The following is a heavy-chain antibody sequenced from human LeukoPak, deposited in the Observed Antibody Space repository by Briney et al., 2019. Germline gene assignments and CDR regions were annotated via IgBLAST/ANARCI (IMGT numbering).Heavy chain of an antibody. V-gene: IGHV1-46*01. Sequence: ASVKVSCKASGYTFTSYYMHWVRQAPGQGLEWMEIINPSGGSTSYAQKFQGRVTMTRDTSTSTVYMELSSLRSEDTAVYYCASGGSQGWFDPWGQGTLVTVSS. J-gene: IGHJ5*02. CDR3: ASGGSQGWFDP. CDR2: INPSGGST. CDR1: GYTFTSYY. D-gene: IGHD1-26*01.